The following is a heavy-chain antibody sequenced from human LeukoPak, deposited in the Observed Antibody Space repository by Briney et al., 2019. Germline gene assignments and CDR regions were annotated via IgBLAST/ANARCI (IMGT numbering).Heavy chain of an antibody. CDR1: GGSISSGGYS. D-gene: IGHD3-10*01. CDR2: IYHSGST. CDR3: ARLDYYGSGVFDI. V-gene: IGHV4-30-2*01. Sequence: PSETLSLTSAVSGGSISSGGYSWSWIRQPPGKGLEWIGYIYHSGSTYYNPSLKSRVTISVDRSKNQFSLKLSSVTAADTAVYYCARLDYYGSGVFDIWGQGTMVTVSS. J-gene: IGHJ3*02.